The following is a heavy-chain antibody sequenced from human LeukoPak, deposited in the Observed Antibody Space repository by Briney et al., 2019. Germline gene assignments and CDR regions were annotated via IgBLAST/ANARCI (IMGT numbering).Heavy chain of an antibody. CDR1: GFTFSSYA. J-gene: IGHJ4*02. CDR3: ARDLGFGELYFDY. V-gene: IGHV3-64*01. CDR2: ISSNGGST. D-gene: IGHD3-10*01. Sequence: PGGSLRLSCAASGFTFSSYAMHWVRQAPGKGLEYVSAISSNGGSTYYANSVKGRFTISRDNSKNTLYLQMGSLRAEDMAVYYCARDLGFGELYFDYWGQGTLVTVSS.